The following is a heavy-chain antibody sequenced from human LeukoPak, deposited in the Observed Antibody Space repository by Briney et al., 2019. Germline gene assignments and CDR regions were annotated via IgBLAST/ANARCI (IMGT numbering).Heavy chain of an antibody. Sequence: GGSLRLSCAASGFTFSSYGMHWVRQAPGKGLEWVAFIRYDGSYKYYADSVKGRFTISRDNSKNTLYLQMNSLRAEDTAVYYCAKSGTSLLLWFGELYFDYWGQGTLVTVSS. J-gene: IGHJ4*02. CDR1: GFTFSSYG. CDR3: AKSGTSLLLWFGELYFDY. V-gene: IGHV3-30*02. CDR2: IRYDGSYK. D-gene: IGHD3-10*01.